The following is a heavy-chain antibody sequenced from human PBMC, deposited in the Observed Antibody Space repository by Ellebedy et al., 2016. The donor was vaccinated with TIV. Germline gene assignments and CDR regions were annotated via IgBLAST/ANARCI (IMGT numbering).Heavy chain of an antibody. V-gene: IGHV4-59*01. J-gene: IGHJ4*02. D-gene: IGHD1-26*01. CDR1: GGSISIYY. CDR2: VYNSGCT. CDR3: VRDRELGY. Sequence: MPSETLSLTCTVSGGSISIYYWNWIRQPPGKGLEWIGYVYNSGCTNYNTSLKSRVTISVDTSKNQFSLKLTSVTAADTALYYCVRDRELGYWGQGTLVTVSS.